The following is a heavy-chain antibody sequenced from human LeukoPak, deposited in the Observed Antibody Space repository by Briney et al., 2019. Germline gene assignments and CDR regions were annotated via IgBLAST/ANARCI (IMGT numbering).Heavy chain of an antibody. CDR1: GGTFSSYA. CDR3: ARVPGGVSSGYYYYYFDY. CDR2: IIPIFGTA. V-gene: IGHV1-69*01. Sequence: GSSVTVSCKASGGTFSSYAISWVRQAPGQGLEWMGGIIPIFGTANYAQKFQGRVTITADESTSTAYMELSSLRSEDTAVYYCARVPGGVSSGYYYYYFDYWGQGTLVTVSS. D-gene: IGHD3-22*01. J-gene: IGHJ4*02.